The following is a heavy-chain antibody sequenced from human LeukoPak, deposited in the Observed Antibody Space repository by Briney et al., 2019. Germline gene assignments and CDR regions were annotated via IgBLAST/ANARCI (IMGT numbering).Heavy chain of an antibody. Sequence: GRSLRLSCAASGFTFSSYGMHGVRQAPGKGLEWVAVISYDGSNKYYADSVKGRFTISRDNSKNTLYLQMNSLRVEDTAVYYCAKERRAAGGTRSNYYYYYGMDVWGQGTTVTVSS. CDR1: GFTFSSYG. CDR2: ISYDGSNK. J-gene: IGHJ6*02. CDR3: AKERRAAGGTRSNYYYYYGMDV. V-gene: IGHV3-30*18. D-gene: IGHD6-13*01.